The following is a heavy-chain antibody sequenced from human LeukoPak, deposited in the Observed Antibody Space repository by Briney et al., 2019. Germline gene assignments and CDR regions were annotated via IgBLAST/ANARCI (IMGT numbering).Heavy chain of an antibody. CDR1: GYTFTGYY. V-gene: IGHV1-18*04. CDR3: ARDYYDSSGYYYVFAY. CDR2: ISAYNGNT. D-gene: IGHD3-22*01. J-gene: IGHJ4*02. Sequence: GASVKVSCKASGYTFTGYYIHWVRQAPGQGLEWMGWISAYNGNTNQAQKLQGRVTMTTDTSTRTAYMELRSLRSDDTAVYYCARDYYDSSGYYYVFAYWGQGTLVTVSS.